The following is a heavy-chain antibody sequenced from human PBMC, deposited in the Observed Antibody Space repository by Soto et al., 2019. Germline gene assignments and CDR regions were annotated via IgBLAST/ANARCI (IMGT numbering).Heavy chain of an antibody. J-gene: IGHJ1*01. CDR2: IGTNADT. Sequence: EVQLVESGGVLIQRGGSLRLSCEASGFRFSDYDMHWVRQPPGKGLEWVLGIGTNADTHYSDSVKGRFTISKENDQNSLYLQMNSLKADDTAVYFCARGRPFWSDFYIDHWGQGTLLTVSS. D-gene: IGHD3-3*01. V-gene: IGHV3-13*01. CDR1: GFRFSDYD. CDR3: ARGRPFWSDFYIDH.